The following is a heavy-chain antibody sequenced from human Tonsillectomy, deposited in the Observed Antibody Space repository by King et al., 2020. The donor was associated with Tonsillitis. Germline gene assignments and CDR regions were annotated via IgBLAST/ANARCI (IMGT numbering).Heavy chain of an antibody. CDR2: IHSDSIST. J-gene: IGHJ5*02. Sequence: VQLVESGGGLVQPGGSLRLSCVASGFTFSSYWMHWVRQAPGKGLVWVSRIHSDSISTTYAESVKGRFTISRDNAKNTLYLQMNSLRAEDTAVYYCARDQDILTGFSPLDLWGQGTLVTVSS. CDR3: ARDQDILTGFSPLDL. D-gene: IGHD3-9*01. V-gene: IGHV3-74*01. CDR1: GFTFSSYW.